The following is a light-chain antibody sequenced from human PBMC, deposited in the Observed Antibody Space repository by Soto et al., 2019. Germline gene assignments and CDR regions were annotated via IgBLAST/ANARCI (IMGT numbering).Light chain of an antibody. Sequence: DIPMTQSPSTLSASVGDRVTITCRASQSINIWLAWYQQKPGKAPKLLIYKASSLQSGVPSRFSGSGSGTEFTLTITRLQPDDFATYYCHQYNGFPRTFGQGTKVEIK. V-gene: IGKV1-5*03. CDR2: KAS. CDR1: QSINIW. CDR3: HQYNGFPRT. J-gene: IGKJ1*01.